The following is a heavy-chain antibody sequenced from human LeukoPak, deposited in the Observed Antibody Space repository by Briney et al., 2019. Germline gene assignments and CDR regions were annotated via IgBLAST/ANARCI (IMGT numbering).Heavy chain of an antibody. J-gene: IGHJ5*02. V-gene: IGHV4-59*01. CDR2: IYYTGIT. Sequence: PSETLSLPCTVSGVSISGYYWSWIRQSPGKGLEWIGYIYYTGITAYNPSLGSRVTISVDRSNNQFSLRLTSVTAADTAVYYCARLHSSRAEEFDPWGQGTLVTVSS. CDR3: ARLHSSRAEEFDP. CDR1: GVSISGYY.